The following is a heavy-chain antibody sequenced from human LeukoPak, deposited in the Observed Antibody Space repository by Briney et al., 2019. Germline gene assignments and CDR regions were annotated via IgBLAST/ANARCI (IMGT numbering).Heavy chain of an antibody. V-gene: IGHV3-21*01. CDR3: ARDRDDYGDYVFDY. J-gene: IGHJ4*02. Sequence: PGGSLRLSCAASGFTFSTYTMNWVRQAPGQGLEWVSSISSISSHIFYADSVKGRFTISRDNAKNSLYLQMSSLRAEDTAVYYCARDRDDYGDYVFDYWGQGPLVPVTS. D-gene: IGHD4-17*01. CDR1: GFTFSTYT. CDR2: ISSISSHI.